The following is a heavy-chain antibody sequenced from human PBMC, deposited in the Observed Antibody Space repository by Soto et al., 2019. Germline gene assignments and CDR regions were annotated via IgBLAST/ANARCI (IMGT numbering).Heavy chain of an antibody. CDR2: IIPPFGTA. V-gene: IGHV1-69*01. CDR1: GGTFSGYT. D-gene: IGHD3-22*01. Sequence: QVQLVQSGAEVKKPGSSVKVSCRASGGTFSGYTIGWVRQAPGQGLEWMGGIIPPFGTAKYAHQFQGRVTITADESTSTAYMELSSLRSEDTAVYYCARHFYDSTGYYLRFDYWGQGTLATVSS. J-gene: IGHJ4*02. CDR3: ARHFYDSTGYYLRFDY.